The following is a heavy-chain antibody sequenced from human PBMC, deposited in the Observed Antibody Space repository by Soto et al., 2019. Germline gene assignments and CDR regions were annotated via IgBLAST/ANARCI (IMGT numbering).Heavy chain of an antibody. J-gene: IGHJ4*02. Sequence: QVQLVQSGAEEKKPGASVKVSCKASGYTFTSYAMHWVRQAPGQRLEWMGWINAGNGNTKYSQKFQGRVTITRDTAASTAYMELSSLRSEDTAVYYCARGITLPTQLDYWGQGTLVTVSS. CDR3: ARGITLPTQLDY. CDR1: GYTFTSYA. CDR2: INAGNGNT. V-gene: IGHV1-3*05. D-gene: IGHD1-20*01.